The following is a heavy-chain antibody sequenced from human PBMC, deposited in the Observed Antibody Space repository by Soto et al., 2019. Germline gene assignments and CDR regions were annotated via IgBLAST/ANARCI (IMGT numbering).Heavy chain of an antibody. D-gene: IGHD3-22*01. CDR1: GYTFTSYA. CDR3: ARFSVDSSGYRYDY. Sequence: RASVKVSCKASGYTFTSYAMHWVRQAPGQRLEWMGWINAGNGNTKYSQKFQGRVTITRDTSASTAYMELSSLRSEDTAVYYCARFSVDSSGYRYDYWGQGTLVTVSS. CDR2: INAGNGNT. V-gene: IGHV1-3*01. J-gene: IGHJ4*02.